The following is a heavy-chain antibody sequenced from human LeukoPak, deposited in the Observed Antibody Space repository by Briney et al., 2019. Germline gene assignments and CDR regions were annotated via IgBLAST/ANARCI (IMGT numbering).Heavy chain of an antibody. CDR2: INPSCGST. Sequence: VASVKVSCKTSGYTFTSYYMHWVRHAPGQGLEWMGIINPSCGSTSYAQKFQCRVTMTRDTSTRTVYMELSSLRSEDTAVYYCAREGWAMVRGSTRWFDPWGQGTLVTVSS. J-gene: IGHJ5*02. CDR1: GYTFTSYY. V-gene: IGHV1-46*01. CDR3: AREGWAMVRGSTRWFDP. D-gene: IGHD3-10*01.